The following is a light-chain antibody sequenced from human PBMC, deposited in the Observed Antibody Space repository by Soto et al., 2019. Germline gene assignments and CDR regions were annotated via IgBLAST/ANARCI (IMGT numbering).Light chain of an antibody. CDR2: EVN. V-gene: IGLV2-8*01. J-gene: IGLJ1*01. CDR1: SSDVGGYNY. Sequence: QSALTQPPSASGSPGQSVTISCTGTSSDVGGYNYVSWFQHHPGKAPKLLIHEVNKRPSGVPDRFSGSKSGNTASLTVSGLQAQDEADYYCSSYGGNTLFVFGTGTKV. CDR3: SSYGGNTLFV.